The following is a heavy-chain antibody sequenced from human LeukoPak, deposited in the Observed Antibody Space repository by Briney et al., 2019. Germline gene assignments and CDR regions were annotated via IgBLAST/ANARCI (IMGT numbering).Heavy chain of an antibody. D-gene: IGHD1-26*01. CDR2: IYTSGST. J-gene: IGHJ5*02. CDR3: ARVGSIVGAPRASLNWFDP. CDR1: GGSISSGSYY. V-gene: IGHV4-61*02. Sequence: SQTLSRTCTVSGGSISSGSYYWSWIRQPAGKGLEWIGRIYTSGSTNYNPSLKSRVTISVDTSKNQFSPKLSSVTAADTAVYYCARVGSIVGAPRASLNWFDPWGQGTLVTVSS.